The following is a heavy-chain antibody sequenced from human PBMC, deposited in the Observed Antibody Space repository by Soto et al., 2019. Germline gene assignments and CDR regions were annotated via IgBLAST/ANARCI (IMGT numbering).Heavy chain of an antibody. CDR2: ISAYNGNT. V-gene: IGHV1-18*01. D-gene: IGHD3-9*01. J-gene: IGHJ4*02. Sequence: ASVKVSCKASGYTFKSYAISWVRQAPGQGLECMGWISAYNGNTNYAQKFQGRVTMTTDTSTNTAYMELRSLRSDDTAVYYCALDFLTGYYTSWGQGTLVTVS. CDR1: GYTFKSYA. CDR3: ALDFLTGYYTS.